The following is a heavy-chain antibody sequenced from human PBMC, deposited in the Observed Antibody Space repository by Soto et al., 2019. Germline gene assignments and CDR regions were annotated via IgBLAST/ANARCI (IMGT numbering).Heavy chain of an antibody. CDR3: ASHMHGAGGGDYMDV. J-gene: IGHJ6*03. CDR1: GGSISSYY. D-gene: IGHD3-10*01. Sequence: QVQLQESGPGLVKPSETLSLTCTVSGGSISSYYWSWIRQPPGKGLEWIGYIYYSGSTNYNPSLKSRVTISVATSKNHFSLKLSSVTAADTAVYYCASHMHGAGGGDYMDVWGKGTTVTVSS. CDR2: IYYSGST. V-gene: IGHV4-59*08.